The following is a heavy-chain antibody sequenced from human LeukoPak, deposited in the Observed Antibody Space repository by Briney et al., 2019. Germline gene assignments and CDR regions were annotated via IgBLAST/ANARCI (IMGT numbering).Heavy chain of an antibody. CDR1: GGSISSGSYY. V-gene: IGHV4-61*02. Sequence: SETLSLTCTVSGGSISSGSYYWSWIRQPAGKGLEWIGRIYTSGSTNYNPSLKSRVTISVDTSKNQFSLKLSSVTAADTAVYYCARADLWSGTYAFDIWGQGTMVTVSS. CDR2: IYTSGST. D-gene: IGHD3-3*01. J-gene: IGHJ3*02. CDR3: ARADLWSGTYAFDI.